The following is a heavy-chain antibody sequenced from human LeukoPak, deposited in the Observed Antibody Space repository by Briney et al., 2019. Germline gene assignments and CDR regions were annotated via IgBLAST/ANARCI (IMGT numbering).Heavy chain of an antibody. D-gene: IGHD3-22*01. V-gene: IGHV3-21*01. Sequence: GGSLRLSCAASGFTFTTYSMNWVRQAPGKGLEWVSSISSDSNYIYYADSLKGRFTISRDNARNSLYLQMNSLRAEDTAVYYCARDYDSSGYSVPNYFDYWGQGTLVTVSS. CDR1: GFTFTTYS. CDR3: ARDYDSSGYSVPNYFDY. CDR2: ISSDSNYI. J-gene: IGHJ4*02.